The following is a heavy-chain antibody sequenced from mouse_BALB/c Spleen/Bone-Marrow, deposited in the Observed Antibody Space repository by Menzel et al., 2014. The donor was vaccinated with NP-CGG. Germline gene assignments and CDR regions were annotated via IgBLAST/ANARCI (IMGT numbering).Heavy chain of an antibody. Sequence: QVHVKQSGAELAKPGASVKMSCKASGYTFTSYWMHWVKQRPGQGLEWIGYINPSTGYTEYNQKFKDKATLTADKSSSTAYMQLSSLTSEDSAVYYWARSRTGTYFDYWGQGTTLTVSS. D-gene: IGHD4-1*01. J-gene: IGHJ2*01. CDR2: INPSTGYT. CDR3: ARSRTGTYFDY. CDR1: GYTFTSYW. V-gene: IGHV1-7*01.